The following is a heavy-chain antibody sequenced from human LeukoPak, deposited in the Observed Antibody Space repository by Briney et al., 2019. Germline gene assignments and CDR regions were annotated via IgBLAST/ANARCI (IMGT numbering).Heavy chain of an antibody. Sequence: PSETLSLTCSVSGGSISSYYWSWIRQPPGKGLEWIAYIYYSGSTNCNPSLKSRATISVDTSKNQFSLKLSSVTAADTAVYYCVRDAPGAFDSWGQGTLVTVSS. CDR1: GGSISSYY. D-gene: IGHD1-14*01. CDR3: VRDAPGAFDS. V-gene: IGHV4-59*01. CDR2: IYYSGST. J-gene: IGHJ4*02.